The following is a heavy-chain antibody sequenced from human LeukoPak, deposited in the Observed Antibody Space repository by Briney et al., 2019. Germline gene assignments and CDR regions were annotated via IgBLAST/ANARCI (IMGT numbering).Heavy chain of an antibody. V-gene: IGHV1-2*02. J-gene: IGHJ4*02. D-gene: IGHD3-16*01. CDR2: INPNSGDT. CDR1: GYTFTGYY. CDR3: ATQRGSYLWGTDFDY. Sequence: ASVKVSRKASGYTFTGYYMHWVRQAPGQGLEWMGWINPNSGDTKYLQKFQGRVTMTRDTSISTAYMELSRLRSDDTAVYYCATQRGSYLWGTDFDYWGQGTLVTVSS.